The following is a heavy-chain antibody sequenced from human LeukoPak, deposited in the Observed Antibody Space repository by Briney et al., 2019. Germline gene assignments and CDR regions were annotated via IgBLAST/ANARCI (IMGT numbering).Heavy chain of an antibody. CDR2: IYYSGST. CDR3: ARENGDWNDSFDY. CDR1: GGSISSNY. D-gene: IGHD1-1*01. J-gene: IGHJ4*02. V-gene: IGHV4-59*12. Sequence: PSETLSLTCTVSGGSISSNYWSWIRQPPGKGLEWIGYIYYSGSTNYNPSLKSRVTISRDNSKNTLYLQMNSLRAEDTAVYYCARENGDWNDSFDYWGQGTLVTVSS.